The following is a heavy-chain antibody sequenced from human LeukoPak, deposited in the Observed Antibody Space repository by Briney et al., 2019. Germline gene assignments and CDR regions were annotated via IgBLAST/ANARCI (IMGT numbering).Heavy chain of an antibody. V-gene: IGHV1-8*01. CDR3: ARGRTIFGVDIDY. D-gene: IGHD3-3*01. J-gene: IGHJ4*02. CDR1: GYTFTSYD. CDR2: MNPNSGNT. Sequence: ASVKVSCKASGYTFTSYDINWVRQATGQGLEWMGWMNPNSGNTGYAQKFQGRVTMTRNTSISTAYMELGSLRSEDTAVYYCARGRTIFGVDIDYWGQGTLVTVSS.